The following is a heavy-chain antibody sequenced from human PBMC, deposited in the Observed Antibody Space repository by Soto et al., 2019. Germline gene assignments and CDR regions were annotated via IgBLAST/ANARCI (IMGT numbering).Heavy chain of an antibody. CDR1: QFTFSSYW. CDR3: VRLSVVAGSDA. V-gene: IGHV3-74*01. Sequence: GGSLRLSCAASQFTFSSYWMHWVRQVPGKGLVWVSRINSDGRSTGYADSVKGRFTISRDNAKNTLYLQMNSLSAEDTAVYYCVRLSVVAGSDAWGQGTLVTVSS. J-gene: IGHJ4*02. D-gene: IGHD6-19*01. CDR2: INSDGRST.